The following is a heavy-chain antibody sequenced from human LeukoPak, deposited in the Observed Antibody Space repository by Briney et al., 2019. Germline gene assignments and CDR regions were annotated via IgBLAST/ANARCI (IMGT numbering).Heavy chain of an antibody. CDR1: GFSVGGYY. Sequence: TGGSLRLSCAASGFSVGGYYMSWVRQAPGRGLEWVSVIYSGGDTSYADSVKGRFTVSRDNAKNTVDLHMNGLRPEDTAFYYCARGFFNFEDWGRGTLVTVSS. V-gene: IGHV3-66*02. CDR2: IYSGGDT. D-gene: IGHD3-3*01. CDR3: ARGFFNFED. J-gene: IGHJ4*02.